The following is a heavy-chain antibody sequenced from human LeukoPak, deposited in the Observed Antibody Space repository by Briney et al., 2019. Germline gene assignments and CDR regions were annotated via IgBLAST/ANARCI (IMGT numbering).Heavy chain of an antibody. D-gene: IGHD1-1*01. Sequence: GGSLRLSCAASGFTFSSYAMSWVRQAPGKGLEWVSAISGSGGSTYYADSVKGRFTISGDNSKNTLYLQMNSLRAEDTAVYYCAKSSQRGGWNDFDYWGQGTLVTVSS. CDR2: ISGSGGST. J-gene: IGHJ4*02. CDR1: GFTFSSYA. CDR3: AKSSQRGGWNDFDY. V-gene: IGHV3-23*01.